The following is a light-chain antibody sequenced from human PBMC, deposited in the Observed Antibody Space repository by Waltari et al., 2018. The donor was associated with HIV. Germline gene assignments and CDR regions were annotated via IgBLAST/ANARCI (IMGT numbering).Light chain of an antibody. CDR3: LQYGSYSRT. CDR2: RTS. V-gene: IGKV1-5*03. CDR1: QIINEW. J-gene: IGKJ1*01. Sequence: DIQMTQSPSTLSASVGDRVTITCRASQIINEWLAWYQQKPGKAPKLLIYRTSTRQTGVPPRFRGSGSGTDFTLIISGLQADDFATYYCLQYGSYSRTFGQGTRVDVK.